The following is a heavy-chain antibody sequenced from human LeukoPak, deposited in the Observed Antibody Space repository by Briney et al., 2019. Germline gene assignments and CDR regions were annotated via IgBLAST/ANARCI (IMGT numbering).Heavy chain of an antibody. D-gene: IGHD3-10*01. CDR3: AKESPGYGSGTPH. Sequence: GGSLRLSCAASGFTFSSYGMHWVRQAPGKGLEWVAVISYDGSNKYYADSVKGRFTISRDNSKNTLYLQMNSLRAEDTAVYYCAKESPGYGSGTPHWGQGTTVTVSS. CDR2: ISYDGSNK. J-gene: IGHJ6*02. CDR1: GFTFSSYG. V-gene: IGHV3-30*18.